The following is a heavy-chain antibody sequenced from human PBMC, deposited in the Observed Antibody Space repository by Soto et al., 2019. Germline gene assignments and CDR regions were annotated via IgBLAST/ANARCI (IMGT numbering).Heavy chain of an antibody. CDR2: IKADNTNT. CDR3: ARGGSLWFGELSAYYYGMDV. Sequence: ASVKVSCKASGFMFSGYTIHWVRQAPGQRLEWMGWIKADNTNTKYSQKFQGRVTITRDTSASTVYMELSSLRSEDTAVYYCARGGSLWFGELSAYYYGMDVWGQGTTVTVYS. J-gene: IGHJ6*02. V-gene: IGHV1-3*01. CDR1: GFMFSGYT. D-gene: IGHD3-10*01.